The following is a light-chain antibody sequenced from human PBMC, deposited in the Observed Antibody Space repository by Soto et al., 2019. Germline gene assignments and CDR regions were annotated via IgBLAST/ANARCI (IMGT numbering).Light chain of an antibody. CDR2: GAS. J-gene: IGKJ4*01. CDR1: QSVSSN. Sequence: EIVMTQSPATLSVSPGERATLSCRASQSVSSNLAWYQQKPGQAPRLLIYGASTRATGIPARFSGSGSGTEFTLTISSLQSEDFAFYSCQQYNNWPLTFGGGTQVEIK. V-gene: IGKV3-15*01. CDR3: QQYNNWPLT.